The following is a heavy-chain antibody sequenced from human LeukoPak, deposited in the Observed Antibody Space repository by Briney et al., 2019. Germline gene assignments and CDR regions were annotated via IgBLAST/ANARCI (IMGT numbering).Heavy chain of an antibody. J-gene: IGHJ5*01. CDR3: VRGGTYWTVS. CDR1: GFVFSASY. Sequence: PGGSLRLSCAASGFVFSASYMSWVRKAPGKGLEWVATIKPDGSEKYHVDSVSDRFTISRDNTNDSPFLQMNSLRVDDTAVYYCVRGGTYWTVSWGQGTLVNVS. CDR2: IKPDGSEK. V-gene: IGHV3-7*01.